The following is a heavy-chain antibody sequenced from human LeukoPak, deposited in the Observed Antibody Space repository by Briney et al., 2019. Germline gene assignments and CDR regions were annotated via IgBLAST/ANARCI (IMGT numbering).Heavy chain of an antibody. V-gene: IGHV1-46*01. CDR3: VLVGAMYYFDY. Sequence: ASEKVSCKASGYTFTSYYMHWVRHAPGQGLERVGINTPSGGSTSYAQKIQGRVTMTRDTSTSTVYMELSTLRSGDTAVYYCVLVGAMYYFDYWGQGTLVTVSS. D-gene: IGHD1-26*01. CDR1: GYTFTSYY. J-gene: IGHJ4*02. CDR2: NTPSGGST.